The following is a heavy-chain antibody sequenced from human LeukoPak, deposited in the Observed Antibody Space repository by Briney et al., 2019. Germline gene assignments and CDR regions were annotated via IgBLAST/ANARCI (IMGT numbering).Heavy chain of an antibody. D-gene: IGHD6-19*01. CDR1: GFTFGSYA. V-gene: IGHV3-23*01. CDR2: ISGSGGST. CDR3: AQGYSSGWFPY. J-gene: IGHJ4*02. Sequence: GGSLRLSCAASGFTFGSYAMYWVRQAPGKGLEWVSGISGSGGSTFYADSVKGRFTISRDNSENTVYLQMNSLRAEDTAVYYCAQGYSSGWFPYWGQGTLVTVSS.